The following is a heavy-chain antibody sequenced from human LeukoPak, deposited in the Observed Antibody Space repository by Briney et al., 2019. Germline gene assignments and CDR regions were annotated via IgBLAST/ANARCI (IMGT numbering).Heavy chain of an antibody. CDR3: ARVRYYLDY. CDR2: IRNKVNSYST. D-gene: IGHD3-9*01. V-gene: IGHV3-72*01. CDR1: GFSFSDHY. J-gene: IGHJ4*02. Sequence: GGSLRLSCVASGFSFSDHYMDWVRQAPGKGLEWVGRIRNKVNSYSTEYAASVKGRFTISRDDSKNSLYLQMNSLKTEDTAVYYCARVRYYLDYWGQGTLVTVSS.